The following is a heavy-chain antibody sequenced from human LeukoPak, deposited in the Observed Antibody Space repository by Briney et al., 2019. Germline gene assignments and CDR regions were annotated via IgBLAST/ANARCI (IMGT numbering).Heavy chain of an antibody. CDR3: ARDPTWTAGPGLDY. CDR1: GFTFSDYY. V-gene: IGHV3-11*04. J-gene: IGHJ4*02. Sequence: KTGGSLRLSCAASGFTFSDYYMSWIRQAPGKGLEWVSYISSSSSTIYYADSVKGRFTISRDNAKNSLYLQMNSLRDEDTAVYYCARDPTWTAGPGLDYWGQGTLVTVSS. CDR2: ISSSSSTI. D-gene: IGHD3-10*01.